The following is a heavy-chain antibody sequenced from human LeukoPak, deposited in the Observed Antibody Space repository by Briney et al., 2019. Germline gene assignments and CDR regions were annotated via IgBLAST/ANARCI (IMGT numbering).Heavy chain of an antibody. J-gene: IGHJ6*02. V-gene: IGHV4-59*01. CDR3: ARDLNDFWSGGYYFYAMDV. CDR2: IYYSGST. D-gene: IGHD3-3*01. Sequence: SGTLSLTCTVSGGSISSYYWTWIRQPPRKGLEWIGYIYYSGSTKNNPPHKRRVTISVDTSKNQFSLKLSSVTAADTAVYYCARDLNDFWSGGYYFYAMDVWGQGTTVTVSS. CDR1: GGSISSYY.